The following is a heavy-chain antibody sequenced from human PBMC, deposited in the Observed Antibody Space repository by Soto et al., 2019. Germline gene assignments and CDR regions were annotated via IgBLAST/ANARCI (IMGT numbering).Heavy chain of an antibody. CDR2: IIPIFGTA. Sequence: QVQLVQSGAEVKKPGSSVKVSCKASGGTFSSYAISWVRQAPGQGLEWMGGIIPIFGTANYAQKFQGRVTITADESTSTAYMERSSLRSEDTAVYYGAREVKLASWFDPWGQGTLVTVSS. CDR1: GGTFSSYA. D-gene: IGHD1-1*01. V-gene: IGHV1-69*12. J-gene: IGHJ5*02. CDR3: AREVKLASWFDP.